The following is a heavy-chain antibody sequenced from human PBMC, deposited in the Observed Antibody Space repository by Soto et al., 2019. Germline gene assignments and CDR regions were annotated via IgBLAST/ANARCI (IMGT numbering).Heavy chain of an antibody. J-gene: IGHJ4*02. V-gene: IGHV3-23*01. CDR1: GFTFSSYA. Sequence: EVQLLESGGGLVQPGGSLRLSCAASGFTFSSYAMNWVRQAPGKGLEWVSGISVGGGNTYYADSVKGRFTISRDNSQNTLYLQMNRLRAEDTAVYFCAKRAGGSSVPFDYWGQGTLVTVSS. CDR3: AKRAGGSSVPFDY. CDR2: ISVGGGNT. D-gene: IGHD3-16*01.